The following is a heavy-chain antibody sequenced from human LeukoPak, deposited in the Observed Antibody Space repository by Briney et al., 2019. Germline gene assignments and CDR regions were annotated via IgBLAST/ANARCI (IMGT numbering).Heavy chain of an antibody. CDR1: VFTFHDYG. Sequence: PGWALRLSCAACVFTFHDYGLSGLGQAPAKELAGVAGIDWYGGGTGYPDTVTARFTHSRNNAKNSLYLPLNSLRAADTAGYYFARGNWNDESYDNYINVWGKGTTVTVSS. V-gene: IGHV3-20*04. D-gene: IGHD1-1*01. CDR3: ARGNWNDESYDNYINV. CDR2: IDWYGGGT. J-gene: IGHJ6*03.